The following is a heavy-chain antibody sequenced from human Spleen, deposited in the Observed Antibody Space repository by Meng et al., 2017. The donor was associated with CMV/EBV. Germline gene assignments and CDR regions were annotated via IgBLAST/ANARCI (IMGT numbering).Heavy chain of an antibody. V-gene: IGHV4-61*01. CDR3: ARLYSSGTYWFDP. D-gene: IGHD2-15*01. CDR1: SGSDRRGSDY. CDR2: IYDSESI. J-gene: IGHJ5*02. Sequence: SSGSDRRGSDYRSWIRQPREKALDWIGYIYDSESISNKHSLKSRDTMSADTSKNQFSLKLISVNAADTAVYYCARLYSSGTYWFDPWGQGILVTVSS.